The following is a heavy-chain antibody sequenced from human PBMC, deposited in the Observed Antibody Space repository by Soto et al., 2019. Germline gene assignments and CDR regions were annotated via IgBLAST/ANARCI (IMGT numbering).Heavy chain of an antibody. CDR3: ARQIYDSSGYGYAY. D-gene: IGHD3-22*01. Sequence: QMQLPESGPGLVKPSETLSLTCTVSGGSISSSSYYWGWIRPPPGPGLEWLGTISSLGNTSCNPSVMSRVTIAVDKSKSHLFLKLSSVTAPDTAVYYCARQIYDSSGYGYAYWGQATLVTVSS. J-gene: IGHJ4*02. V-gene: IGHV4-39*01. CDR2: ISSLGNT. CDR1: GGSISSSSYY.